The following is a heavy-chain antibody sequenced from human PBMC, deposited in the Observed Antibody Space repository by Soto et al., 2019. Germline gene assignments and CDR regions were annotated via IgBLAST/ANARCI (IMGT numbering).Heavy chain of an antibody. CDR3: ARYLGIRNYYDSSGYPSRYGMDV. CDR1: GGTFSSYA. CDR2: IIPIFGTA. V-gene: IGHV1-69*13. Sequence: GASVKVSFKASGGTFSSYAISWVRQAPGQGLEWMGGIIPIFGTANYAQKFQGRVTIHADESTSTAYMELSSLRSEDTAVYYCARYLGIRNYYDSSGYPSRYGMDVWGQGTTVTVSS. D-gene: IGHD3-22*01. J-gene: IGHJ6*02.